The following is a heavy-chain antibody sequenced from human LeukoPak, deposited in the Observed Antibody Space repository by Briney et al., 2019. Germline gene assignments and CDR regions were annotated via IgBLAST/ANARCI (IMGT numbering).Heavy chain of an antibody. CDR1: GGTFSSYA. D-gene: IGHD3-22*01. J-gene: IGHJ6*03. CDR3: ASVWAGYYYDSSGPHYYMDV. Sequence: SVKVSCKASGGTFSSYAISWVRQAPGQGLEWMGGIIPIFGTANYAQKFQGRVTITADKSTSTAYMELSSLRSEDTAVYYCASVWAGYYYDSSGPHYYMDVWGKGTTVTISS. CDR2: IIPIFGTA. V-gene: IGHV1-69*06.